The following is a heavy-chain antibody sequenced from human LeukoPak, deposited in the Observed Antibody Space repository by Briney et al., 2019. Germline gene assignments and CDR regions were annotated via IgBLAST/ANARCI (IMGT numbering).Heavy chain of an antibody. CDR2: VYADGNR. D-gene: IGHD3-22*01. J-gene: IGHJ4*02. CDR1: GFTFRTYG. CDR3: ATGSGYFYGH. V-gene: IGHV3-33*01. Sequence: PGTSLRLSCAAPGFTFRTYGMHWVRQAPGKGLEWVAVVYADGNRYYADSVKGRFTISRDNSKNTLDVQMNSLRAEDSAVYLCATGSGYFYGHWGQGTLVTVSS.